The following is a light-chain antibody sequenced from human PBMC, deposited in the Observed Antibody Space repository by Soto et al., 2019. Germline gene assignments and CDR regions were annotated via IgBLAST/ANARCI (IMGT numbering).Light chain of an antibody. CDR2: GVS. CDR3: QQSYTAPSIT. Sequence: DIQMTHSPSSLSASLGDKVAITCRASHSISSSLNWYQQKSGKAPNLLIYGVSRLQGGVPSRFSGSGSGTDFTLSISSLQPEDFATYYCQQSYTAPSITFGQGTRLEIK. V-gene: IGKV1-39*01. J-gene: IGKJ5*01. CDR1: HSISSS.